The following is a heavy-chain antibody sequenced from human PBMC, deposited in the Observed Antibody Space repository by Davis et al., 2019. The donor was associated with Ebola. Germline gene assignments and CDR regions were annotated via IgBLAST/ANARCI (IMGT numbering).Heavy chain of an antibody. V-gene: IGHV3-30*03. Sequence: GESLKISCAASGFTFSSYGMHWVRQAPGKGLEWVAVISYDGSNKYYADSVKGRFTISRDNSKNTLYLQMNSLRAEDTAVYYCARDGAPAVMSLHQGPIGLPPGTLLQEHLWG. CDR1: GFTFSSYG. J-gene: IGHJ6*01. CDR3: ARDGAPAVMSLHQGPIGLPPGTLLQEHL. CDR2: ISYDGSNK. D-gene: IGHD2-2*01.